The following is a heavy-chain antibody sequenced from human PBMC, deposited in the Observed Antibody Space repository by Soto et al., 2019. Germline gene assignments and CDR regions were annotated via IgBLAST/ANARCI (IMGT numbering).Heavy chain of an antibody. D-gene: IGHD3-16*01. J-gene: IGHJ4*02. CDR1: GFTFSTYW. Sequence: EVQLVESGGGLVQPGGSLRLSCAASGFTFSTYWMTWVRRPPGKGLEWVANLDQDGSERYYVDSVRGRFTISRDNPKNSLYLQMNSLRAEDTAVYYCVCGGNFFVYWGQGTLVTVSP. V-gene: IGHV3-7*01. CDR2: LDQDGSER. CDR3: VCGGNFFVY.